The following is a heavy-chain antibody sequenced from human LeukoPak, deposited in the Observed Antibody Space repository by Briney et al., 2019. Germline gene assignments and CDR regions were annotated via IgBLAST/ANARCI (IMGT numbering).Heavy chain of an antibody. D-gene: IGHD2/OR15-2a*01. CDR1: GNYW. V-gene: IGHV3-74*01. J-gene: IGHJ4*02. CDR2: INSDGSWT. CDR3: VSFYGAY. Sequence: GGSLRLSCAASGNYWMHWVRQAPGKGLVWVSHINSDGSWTSYADSVKGRFTISKDNAKSTVYLQMNNLRAEDTAVYYCVSFYGAYWGRGTLVTVSS.